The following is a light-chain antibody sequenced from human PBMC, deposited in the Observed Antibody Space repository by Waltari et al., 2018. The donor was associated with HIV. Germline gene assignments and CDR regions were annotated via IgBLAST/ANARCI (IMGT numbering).Light chain of an antibody. Sequence: QSPLTQTASVPGNPGQWVTITRTGTNIDVGIITLASWYQQHPGKAPQLLIYDVSKRPSGVSSRFSGSKSGYWASLTISGRLTEDESYYYCLTYVSDSGTWKFGGGTYLTV. CDR1: NIDVGIITL. J-gene: IGLJ3*02. CDR3: LTYVSDSGTWK. CDR2: DVS. V-gene: IGLV2-23*02.